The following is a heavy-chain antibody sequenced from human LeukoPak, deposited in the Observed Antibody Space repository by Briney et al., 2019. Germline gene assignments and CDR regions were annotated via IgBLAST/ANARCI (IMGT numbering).Heavy chain of an antibody. D-gene: IGHD6-19*01. J-gene: IGHJ4*02. CDR2: IIPILGIA. Sequence: ASVKVSCKASGGTFSSYAISWVRQAPGQGLEWMGRIIPILGIANYAQKFQGRVTITADKSTSTAYMELSSLRSDDTAVYYCARNSHGYSSGWLQFNFDYWGQGTLVTVSS. CDR3: ARNSHGYSSGWLQFNFDY. CDR1: GGTFSSYA. V-gene: IGHV1-69*04.